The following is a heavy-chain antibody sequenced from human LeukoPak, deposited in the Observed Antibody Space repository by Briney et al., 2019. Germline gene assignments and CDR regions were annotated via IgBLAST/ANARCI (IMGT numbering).Heavy chain of an antibody. D-gene: IGHD1-14*01. CDR2: ISGSGGST. V-gene: IGHV3-23*01. J-gene: IGHJ4*02. CDR1: GFSFSNYA. CDR3: AKATGPSYFDH. Sequence: GGSLRLSCAASGFSFSNYAMTWVRQAPGKGLEWVSGISGSGGSTYYADSVRGRFTISRDNSKNTLYVQMNSLRAEDTAVYYCAKATGPSYFDHWGQGTLVTVSS.